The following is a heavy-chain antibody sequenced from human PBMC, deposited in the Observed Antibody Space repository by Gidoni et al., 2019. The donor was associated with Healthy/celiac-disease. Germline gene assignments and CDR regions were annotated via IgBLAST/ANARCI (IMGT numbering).Heavy chain of an antibody. Sequence: EVQLLESGGGLVQPGGSLRLSCAASGFTFSSYAMSWFRQAPGKGLAWVSAISGSGGSTYYADSVKGRFTISRDNSKNTLYLQMNSLRAEDTAVYYCAKDHYYDSSGYYNEYFQHWGQGTLVTVSS. J-gene: IGHJ1*01. V-gene: IGHV3-23*01. CDR1: GFTFSSYA. D-gene: IGHD3-22*01. CDR3: AKDHYYDSSGYYNEYFQH. CDR2: ISGSGGST.